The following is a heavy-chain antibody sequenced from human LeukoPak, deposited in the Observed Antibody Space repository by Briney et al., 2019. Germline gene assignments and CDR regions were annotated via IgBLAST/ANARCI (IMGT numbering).Heavy chain of an antibody. Sequence: PSETLSLTCTVSGGSISSGNYYWSWIRQPPGKGLEWIGYIYYSGSTNYNPSLKSRVTISVDTSKNQFSLKLSSVTAADTAVYYCARVVWFGETGVFDIWGQGTMVTVSS. D-gene: IGHD3-10*01. V-gene: IGHV4-61*01. CDR2: IYYSGST. CDR3: ARVVWFGETGVFDI. J-gene: IGHJ3*02. CDR1: GGSISSGNYY.